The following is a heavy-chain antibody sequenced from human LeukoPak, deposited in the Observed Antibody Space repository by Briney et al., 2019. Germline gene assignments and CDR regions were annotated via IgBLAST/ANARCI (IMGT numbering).Heavy chain of an antibody. Sequence: GGSLRLSCAASGXTFSNYEMIWVRQAPGKGLEWVSYISTIGSTIYYADSVKGRFTISRDNAKNSLYLQMNSLRAEDTAVYYCGRYYYGSGPRNYWGQGTLLTVSS. CDR2: ISTIGSTI. CDR3: GRYYYGSGPRNY. CDR1: GXTFSNYE. J-gene: IGHJ4*02. V-gene: IGHV3-48*03. D-gene: IGHD3-10*01.